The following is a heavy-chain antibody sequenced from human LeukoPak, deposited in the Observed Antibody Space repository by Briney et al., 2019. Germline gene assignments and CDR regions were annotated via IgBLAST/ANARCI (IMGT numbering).Heavy chain of an antibody. Sequence: PSETLSLTCAVSGDSISSSHWWSWVRQSPGKGLEWIGEIYHSGNTNYNPSLKSRVAISLDKSSNQFSLRLTSVTAADTAVYYCARLGTMVRGVDVDYWGQGTLVTVSS. CDR2: IYHSGNT. D-gene: IGHD3-10*01. V-gene: IGHV4-4*02. CDR1: GDSISSSHW. J-gene: IGHJ4*02. CDR3: ARLGTMVRGVDVDY.